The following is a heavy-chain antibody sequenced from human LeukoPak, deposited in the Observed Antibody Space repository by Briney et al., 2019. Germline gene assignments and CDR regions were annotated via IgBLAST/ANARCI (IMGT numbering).Heavy chain of an antibody. J-gene: IGHJ4*02. CDR3: ARGGGFFFVPLRGVRY. CDR2: ISGYNENA. CDR1: GYNFTSYG. V-gene: IGHV1-18*01. D-gene: IGHD3-10*01. Sequence: ASVKVSCKASGYNFTSYGISWVRQAPGQGLEWLGWISGYNENANYAQRFQGRLTMTSDTLTDTAYMELRSLTSDDTAVYFCARGGGFFFVPLRGVRYWGQGTLLTVSS.